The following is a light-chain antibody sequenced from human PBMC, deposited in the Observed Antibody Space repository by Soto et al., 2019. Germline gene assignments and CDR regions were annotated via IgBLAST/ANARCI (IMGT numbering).Light chain of an antibody. CDR3: QQYNVYQWT. J-gene: IGKJ1*01. CDR1: QSLNDW. V-gene: IGKV1-5*03. CDR2: KAS. Sequence: DILVTQSPSKLSASVGDRVTITCRAIQSLNDWLAWYQQKPGKAPKLLIYKASGLENVVPSRFSGSGSGTAFTLTISRLQPDDFATYYCQQYNVYQWTFGPGNTVASK.